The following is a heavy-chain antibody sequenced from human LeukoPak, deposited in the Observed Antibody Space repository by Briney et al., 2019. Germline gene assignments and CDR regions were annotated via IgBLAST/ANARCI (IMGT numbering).Heavy chain of an antibody. CDR3: ARTGSTVTMLYPFDH. CDR1: GGSISSSSYY. CDR2: IYYSGST. Sequence: PSETLSLTCTVSGGSISSSSYYWDWIRQPPGKGLEWIGSIYYSGSTYYNPSLKSRVTISVDTSKNQFSLKLSSVTAADTAVYYCARTGSTVTMLYPFDHWGQGTLVTVSS. V-gene: IGHV4-39*07. J-gene: IGHJ4*02. D-gene: IGHD4-17*01.